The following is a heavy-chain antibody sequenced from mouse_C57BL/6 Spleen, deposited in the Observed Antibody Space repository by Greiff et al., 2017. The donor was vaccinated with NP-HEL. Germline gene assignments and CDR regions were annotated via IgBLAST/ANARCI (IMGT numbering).Heavy chain of an antibody. V-gene: IGHV5-17*01. CDR1: GFTFSDYG. CDR3: ARTDYYAMDY. J-gene: IGHJ4*01. CDR2: ISSGSSTI. Sequence: EVKVVESGGGLVKPGGSLKLSCAASGFTFSDYGMHWVRQAPEKGLEWVAYISSGSSTIYYADTVKGRFTISRDNAKNTLFLQMTSLRSEDTAMDYCARTDYYAMDYWGQGTSVTVSS.